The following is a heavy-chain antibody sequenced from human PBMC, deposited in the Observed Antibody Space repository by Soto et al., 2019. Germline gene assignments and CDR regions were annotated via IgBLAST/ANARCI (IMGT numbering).Heavy chain of an antibody. V-gene: IGHV4-31*03. CDR2: IYYSGST. CDR3: ARESYSVYSSGPYYFDY. CDR1: GGSISSGGYY. Sequence: PSETLSLTCTVSGGSISSGGYYWSWIRQHPGKGLEWIGYIYYSGSTYYNPSLKSRVTISVDTSKNQFSLKLSSVTAADTAVYNCARESYSVYSSGPYYFDYWGQGTLVTVSS. J-gene: IGHJ4*02. D-gene: IGHD6-19*01.